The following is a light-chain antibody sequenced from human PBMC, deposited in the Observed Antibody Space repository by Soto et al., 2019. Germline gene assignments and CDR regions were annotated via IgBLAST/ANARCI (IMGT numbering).Light chain of an antibody. CDR1: QTISTS. J-gene: IGKJ2*01. V-gene: IGKV1-39*01. CDR3: QESYNSPMFT. Sequence: DIQMTQSPSSLSASVGDSVTITCQSSQTISTSLNWYQQKPGKAPKLLIYAASSLGDGVPSRFSGSGSSTQFTLTISSLQPEDSATYYCQESYNSPMFTFGQGTKVDIK. CDR2: AAS.